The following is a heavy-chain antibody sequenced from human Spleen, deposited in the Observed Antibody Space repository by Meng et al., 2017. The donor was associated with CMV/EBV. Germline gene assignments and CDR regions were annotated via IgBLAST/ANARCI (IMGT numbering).Heavy chain of an antibody. V-gene: IGHV4-34*01. D-gene: IGHD3-10*01. J-gene: IGHJ5*02. CDR1: GGSFRGDY. CDR3: ARGPLYYYGSGSYYNILYNWFDP. CDR2: INHSVST. Sequence: SETLSLIRAVYGGSFRGDYWSWIRQPPGKGLEWIGVINHSVSTNYNPSLKSRVTISVDTSKNQFSLKLSSVTAADTAVYYCARGPLYYYGSGSYYNILYNWFDPWGQGTLVTVSS.